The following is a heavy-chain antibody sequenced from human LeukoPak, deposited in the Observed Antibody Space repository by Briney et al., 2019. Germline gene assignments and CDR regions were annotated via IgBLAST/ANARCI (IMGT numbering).Heavy chain of an antibody. Sequence: SGTLSLTCAVSGGSISSGGYSWSWIRQPPGKGLEWIGYIYYSGSTYYNPSLKSRVTISVDTSKNQFSLKLSSVTAADTAVYYCARDFRGGGYMDVWGKGTTVTVSS. CDR3: ARDFRGGGYMDV. J-gene: IGHJ6*03. CDR1: GGSISSGGYS. V-gene: IGHV4-30-4*07. CDR2: IYYSGST.